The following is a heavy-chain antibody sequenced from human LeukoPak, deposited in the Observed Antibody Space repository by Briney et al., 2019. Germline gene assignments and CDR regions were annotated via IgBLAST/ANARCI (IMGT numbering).Heavy chain of an antibody. V-gene: IGHV4-38-2*02. CDR1: GYSISSGYY. D-gene: IGHD4-17*01. Sequence: SETLSLTCTVSGYSISSGYYWVWIRQPPGKGLEWVGSIHHSGSSNYNSSLKSRVTLSLDTSKNQFSLRLSSVTVADTAVYYCTRENGDYAYDHWGPGTLVTVSS. CDR2: IHHSGSS. J-gene: IGHJ4*02. CDR3: TRENGDYAYDH.